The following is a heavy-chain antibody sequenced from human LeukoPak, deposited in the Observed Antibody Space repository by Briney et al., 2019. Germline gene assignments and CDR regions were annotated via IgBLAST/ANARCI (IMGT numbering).Heavy chain of an antibody. J-gene: IGHJ4*02. V-gene: IGHV3-7*01. CDR2: MKEDGTEI. CDR3: AIGGAPGGRFEN. Sequence: GGSLRLSCVVSGFTFDMSTMTWVRQAPGKGPEWVAKMKEDGTEIFYAGSVDGRFTISRDNSKNSLYLQMNSLRVEDTAVYYCAIGGAPGGRFENWGQGTLVTVSS. CDR1: GFTFDMST. D-gene: IGHD3-16*01.